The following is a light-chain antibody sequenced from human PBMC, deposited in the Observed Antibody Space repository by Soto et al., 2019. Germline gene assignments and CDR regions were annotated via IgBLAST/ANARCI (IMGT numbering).Light chain of an antibody. J-gene: IGKJ5*01. CDR2: ASS. Sequence: EIVMTQSPATLSVSPGERATLSCRASQSVSSKLAWYQQKPGQAPRLLIYASSNRATGIPARFSGSGSGIDFTLTISSLEPEDFAVYYCQQRSNWYTFGQGTRLEIK. V-gene: IGKV3-11*01. CDR3: QQRSNWYT. CDR1: QSVSSK.